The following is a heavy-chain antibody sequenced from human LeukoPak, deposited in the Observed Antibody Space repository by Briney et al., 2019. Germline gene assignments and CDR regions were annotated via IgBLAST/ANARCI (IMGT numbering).Heavy chain of an antibody. CDR3: AKVGAMWDNWFDP. Sequence: GGSLRLSCAASGFTFSSYGMHWVRQAPGKGLEWVAVISYDRSNKYYADSVKGRFTISRDNSKNTLYLQMNSLRAEDTAVHYCAKVGAMWDNWFDPWGQGTLVTVSS. CDR1: GFTFSSYG. D-gene: IGHD1-26*01. J-gene: IGHJ5*02. CDR2: ISYDRSNK. V-gene: IGHV3-30*18.